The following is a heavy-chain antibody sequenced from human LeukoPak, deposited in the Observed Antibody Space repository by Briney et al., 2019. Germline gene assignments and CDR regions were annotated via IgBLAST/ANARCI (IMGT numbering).Heavy chain of an antibody. CDR3: ARATGSSSPNYYYYYYMDV. V-gene: IGHV1-69*05. Sequence: GASVKVSCKASGGTFISYAISWVRQAPGQGLEWMGGIIPIFGTANYAQKFQGRVTITTDESTSTAYMELSSLRSEDTAVYYCARATGSSSPNYYYYYYMDVWGKGTTVTVSS. D-gene: IGHD6-6*01. J-gene: IGHJ6*03. CDR1: GGTFISYA. CDR2: IIPIFGTA.